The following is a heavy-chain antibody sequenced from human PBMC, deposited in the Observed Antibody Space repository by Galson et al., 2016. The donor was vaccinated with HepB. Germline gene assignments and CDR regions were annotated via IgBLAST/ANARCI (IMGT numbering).Heavy chain of an antibody. CDR3: ARDGQQLAPYGLDV. D-gene: IGHD6-6*01. V-gene: IGHV3-33*01. CDR1: GFTISSHG. Sequence: SLRLSCAASGFTISSHGMHWVRQAPGKGLEWVAFIWYDGSKKDYIDSVEGRFTISRDNSKNTVYLQMNSLRAEDTALYYCARDGQQLAPYGLDVWGEGTTVTVSS. CDR2: IWYDGSKK. J-gene: IGHJ6*04.